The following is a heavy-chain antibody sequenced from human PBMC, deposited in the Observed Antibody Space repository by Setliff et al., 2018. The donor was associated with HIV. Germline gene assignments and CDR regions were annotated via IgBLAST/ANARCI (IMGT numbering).Heavy chain of an antibody. CDR3: ARVDTDMIVGAMDV. CDR2: ISSGSNI. CDR1: GFMFNIYE. D-gene: IGHD5-18*01. Sequence: PGESLKISCAASGFMFNIYEMNWVRQAPGKGLEWVSYISSGSNIYYTDSVKGRFTVSRDNAKNSLFLQMNSLRAEDTAVYYCARVDTDMIVGAMDVWGQGTTVTVSS. J-gene: IGHJ6*02. V-gene: IGHV3-48*03.